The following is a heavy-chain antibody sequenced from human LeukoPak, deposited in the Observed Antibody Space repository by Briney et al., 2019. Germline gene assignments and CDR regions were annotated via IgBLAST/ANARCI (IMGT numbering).Heavy chain of an antibody. D-gene: IGHD7-27*01. J-gene: IGHJ4*02. CDR2: INHSGST. Sequence: SQTLSLTCTVSGGSISSGGYYWSWIRQPPGKGLEWIGEINHSGSTNYNPSLKSRVTISVDTSKNQFSLKLSSVTAADTAVYYCARDSAGDLTYWGQGTLVTVSS. CDR3: ARDSAGDLTY. V-gene: IGHV4-30-2*01. CDR1: GGSISSGGYY.